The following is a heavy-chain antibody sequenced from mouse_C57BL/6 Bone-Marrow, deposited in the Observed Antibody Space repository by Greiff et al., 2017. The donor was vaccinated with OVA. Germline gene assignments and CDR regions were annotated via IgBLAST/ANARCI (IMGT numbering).Heavy chain of an antibody. CDR1: GYAFTNYL. Sequence: QVQLQQSGAELVRPGTSVKVSCTASGYAFTNYLIEWVKQRPGQGLEWIGVINPGSGGTNYTEKFKGKATLTADKSSSTPYMQLSSLTSEDSAVYFWARIHYYGSSGYYLDYWGQGTTLTVSS. V-gene: IGHV1-54*01. J-gene: IGHJ2*01. D-gene: IGHD1-1*01. CDR2: INPGSGGT. CDR3: ARIHYYGSSGYYLDY.